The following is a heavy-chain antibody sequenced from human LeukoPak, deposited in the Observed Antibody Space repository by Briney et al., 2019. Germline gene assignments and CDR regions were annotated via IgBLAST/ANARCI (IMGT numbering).Heavy chain of an antibody. CDR1: EFTFSNYA. D-gene: IGHD5-12*01. CDR2: INHSGST. V-gene: IGHV4-34*01. Sequence: GSLRLSCAASEFTFSNYAMSWVRQAPGKGLEWIGEINHSGSTNYNPPLKSRVTISVDTSKNQFSLKLSSVTAADTAVYYCARGDIVATPNLFFDYWGQGTLVTVSS. CDR3: ARGDIVATPNLFFDY. J-gene: IGHJ4*02.